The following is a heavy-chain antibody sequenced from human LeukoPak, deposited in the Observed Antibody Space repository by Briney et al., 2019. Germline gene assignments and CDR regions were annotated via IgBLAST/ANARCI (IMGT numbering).Heavy chain of an antibody. D-gene: IGHD6-13*01. CDR3: ARGAGYSTYYFDY. V-gene: IGHV4-59*01. CDR2: IYYSGST. J-gene: IGHJ4*02. Sequence: SETLSLTCTVSGGSISSYYWSWIRQPPGKGLAWIGYIYYSGSTNYNPSLKSRVTISVDTSKNQFSLKLSSVTAADTAVYYCARGAGYSTYYFDYWGQGTLVTVSS. CDR1: GGSISSYY.